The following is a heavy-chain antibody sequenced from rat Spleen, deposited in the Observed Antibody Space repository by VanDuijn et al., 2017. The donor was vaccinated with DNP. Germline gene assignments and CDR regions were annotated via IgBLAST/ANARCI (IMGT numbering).Heavy chain of an antibody. CDR3: ARQRCYYSGEVMDY. CDR2: LSYDGSST. CDR1: GFTFSDSF. D-gene: IGHD1-1*01. J-gene: IGHJ2*01. V-gene: IGHV5-22*01. Sequence: EVQLVESGGGLVQPGRSLKLSCAASGFTFSDSFVAWARHAPKKGLEWVASLSYDGSSTYYGDSVKGRFSISSDNTKSTLFLQMNSLRYEDTATYYCARQRCYYSGEVMDYWGQGVMVTVSS.